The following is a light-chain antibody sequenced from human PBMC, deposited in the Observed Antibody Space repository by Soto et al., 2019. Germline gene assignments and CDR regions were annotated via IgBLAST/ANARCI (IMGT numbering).Light chain of an antibody. CDR2: GAS. Sequence: DIQLTQSPSFLSASVGDRVTITCRASQGISSYLAWYQQRPGKAHKLLMYGASTLHSGVPSRFSGSPSGTTFTLTITILQPEDFATYYFQQLNNFPLTFGQGTNVE. V-gene: IGKV1-9*01. CDR3: QQLNNFPLT. J-gene: IGKJ1*01. CDR1: QGISSY.